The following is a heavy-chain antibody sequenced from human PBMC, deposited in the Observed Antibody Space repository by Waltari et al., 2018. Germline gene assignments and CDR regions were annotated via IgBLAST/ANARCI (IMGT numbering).Heavy chain of an antibody. J-gene: IGHJ3*02. CDR1: GFTFSSSA. CDR2: IDSGGST. D-gene: IGHD1-1*01. CDR3: AKDLNGAFDI. V-gene: IGHV3-23*03. Sequence: EVQLLESGGGLVQPGGSLRLSFAASGFTFSSSAMSWVRQAPGKGLEWVSVIDSGGSTYYADSVKGRFTISRDNSKNTLYLQMNSLRAEDTAVYYCAKDLNGAFDIWGQGTMVTVSS.